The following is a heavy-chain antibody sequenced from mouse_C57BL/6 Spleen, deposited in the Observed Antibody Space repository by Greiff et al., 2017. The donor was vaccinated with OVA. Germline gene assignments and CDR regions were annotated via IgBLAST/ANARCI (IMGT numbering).Heavy chain of an antibody. Sequence: QVQLQQSGAELVKPGASVKMSCKASGYTFTSYWITWVKQRPGQGLEWIGDIYPGSGSTNYNEKFKSKATLTVDTSSSTAYMQLSSLTSEDSAVYYCARMDGYYRTCYWGQGTTLTVSS. V-gene: IGHV1-55*01. CDR2: IYPGSGST. J-gene: IGHJ2*01. CDR1: GYTFTSYW. CDR3: ARMDGYYRTCY. D-gene: IGHD2-3*01.